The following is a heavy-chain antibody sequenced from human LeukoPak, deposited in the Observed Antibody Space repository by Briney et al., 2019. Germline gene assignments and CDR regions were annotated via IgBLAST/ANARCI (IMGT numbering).Heavy chain of an antibody. J-gene: IGHJ5*02. CDR3: AKDQWELRGWFDP. Sequence: GSPRLSCSTSGFTLSSFAMSWVRQAPGKGLEWVSAISGSGGSTYYADSVKGRFTISRDNSKNTLYLQMNSLRAEDTAVYYCAKDQWELRGWFDPWGQGTLVTVSS. D-gene: IGHD1-26*01. V-gene: IGHV3-23*01. CDR2: ISGSGGST. CDR1: GFTLSSFA.